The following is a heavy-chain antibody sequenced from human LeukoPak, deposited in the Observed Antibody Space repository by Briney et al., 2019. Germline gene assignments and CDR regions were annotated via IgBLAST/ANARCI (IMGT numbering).Heavy chain of an antibody. D-gene: IGHD3-22*01. J-gene: IGHJ4*02. V-gene: IGHV3-23*01. Sequence: GGSLRLSCAVSGITLSNYGMSWVRQAPGKGLEWVAGISDSGGSTKYADSVKGRFTISRDNPKNTLYLQMNSLRAEDTAVYFCARRGVVIRVILVGFHKEAFYFDSWGQGALVTVSS. CDR1: GITLSNYG. CDR2: ISDSGGST. CDR3: ARRGVVIRVILVGFHKEAFYFDS.